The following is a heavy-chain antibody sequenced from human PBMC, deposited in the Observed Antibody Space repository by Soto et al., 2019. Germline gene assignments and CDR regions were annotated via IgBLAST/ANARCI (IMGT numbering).Heavy chain of an antibody. CDR1: GGSISSYY. V-gene: IGHV4-59*01. D-gene: IGHD6-13*01. CDR2: IYYSGTT. Sequence: SETLSLTCTVSGGSISSYYWSWIRQPPGKGLEWIGYIYYSGTTHYNPSLKSRVTTSVDTSKNQFSLRLSSVTAADTAIYYCAGSYGNAWYTYWGQGTLVTVSS. J-gene: IGHJ4*01. CDR3: AGSYGNAWYTY.